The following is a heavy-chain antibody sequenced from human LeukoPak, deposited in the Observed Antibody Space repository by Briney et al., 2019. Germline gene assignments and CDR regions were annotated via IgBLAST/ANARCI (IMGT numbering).Heavy chain of an antibody. J-gene: IGHJ6*03. CDR1: GVTFSRYT. CDR2: ISINGNST. V-gene: IGHV3-64*01. CDR3: ARVPSYYMDV. Sequence: GGSLRLSCAASGVTFSRYTMYWVRQAPGKGLEYVSAISINGNSTYYASSVKGRFTISRDNSKNTLYLQMGSLRVEDMAVYYCARVPSYYMDVWGKGTTVTVSS.